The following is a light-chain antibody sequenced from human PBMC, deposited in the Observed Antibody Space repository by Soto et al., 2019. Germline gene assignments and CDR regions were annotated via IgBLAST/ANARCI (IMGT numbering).Light chain of an antibody. CDR3: SSYTSSSTFLWV. V-gene: IGLV1-40*01. CDR1: SSNIGAGYD. CDR2: GNS. J-gene: IGLJ3*02. Sequence: QSVLTQPPSVSGAPGQRVTISCTGSSSNIGAGYDVHWYQQVPGTAPKLLIYGNSDRPSGVPDRFSGSKSGTSASLAITGLQAEDEADYYCSSYTSSSTFLWVFGGGTKLTVL.